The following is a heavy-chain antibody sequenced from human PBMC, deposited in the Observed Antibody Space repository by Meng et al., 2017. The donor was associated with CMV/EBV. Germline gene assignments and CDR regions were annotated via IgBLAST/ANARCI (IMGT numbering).Heavy chain of an antibody. CDR2: ISAYNGNT. V-gene: IGHV1-18*01. D-gene: IGHD3-3*01. CDR1: GYTFTSYG. CDR3: ARDSPVRFLEWLSTVDDTYYGMDV. J-gene: IGHJ6*02. Sequence: ASVKVSCKASGYTFTSYGISWVRQAPGQGLEWMGWISAYNGNTNYAQKLQGRVTMTTDTSTSTAYMELSSLRSEDTAVYYCARDSPVRFLEWLSTVDDTYYGMDVWGQGTTVTVSS.